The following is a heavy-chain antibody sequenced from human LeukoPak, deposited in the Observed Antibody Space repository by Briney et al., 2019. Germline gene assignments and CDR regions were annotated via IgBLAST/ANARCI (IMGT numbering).Heavy chain of an antibody. J-gene: IGHJ4*02. CDR3: ARRWEEYFFDY. D-gene: IGHD1-26*01. CDR1: GFTFSSYG. V-gene: IGHV3-48*04. Sequence: GGSLRLSCAASGFTFSSYGMSWVRQAPGKGLEWISYISTGGSSKYYADSVKGRFTISRDNAKYSLYLQMNSLRAGDTAIYYCARRWEEYFFDYWGQGTLVTVSS. CDR2: ISTGGSSK.